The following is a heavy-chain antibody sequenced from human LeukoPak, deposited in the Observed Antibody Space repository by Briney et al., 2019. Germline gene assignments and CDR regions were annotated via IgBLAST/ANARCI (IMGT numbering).Heavy chain of an antibody. D-gene: IGHD3-22*01. CDR1: GASISSSDYN. CDR2: IYHSGST. CDR3: ARVGIVLVTGSNWVDP. V-gene: IGHV4-39*07. J-gene: IGHJ5*02. Sequence: SETLSLTCSVSGASISSSDYNWGWIRQPPGKGLEWIGTIYHSGSTYYNTSLKSRVTISADTSKNQFSLKFNSVTAADTAVYYCARVGIVLVTGSNWVDPWGQGTLVTVSS.